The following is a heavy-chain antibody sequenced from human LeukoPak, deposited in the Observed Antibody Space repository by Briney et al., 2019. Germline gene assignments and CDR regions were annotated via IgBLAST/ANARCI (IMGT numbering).Heavy chain of an antibody. D-gene: IGHD2/OR15-2a*01. CDR1: GSYW. J-gene: IGHJ4*02. CDR2: INSDGSWT. CDR3: VSFYETY. V-gene: IGHV3-74*01. Sequence: GGSLRLSCAASGSYWMHWVRQAPGKGLVWVSHINSDGSWTSYADSVKGRFTISKDNAKNTVYLQMNNLRAEDAAVYYCVSFYETYWGRGTLVTVSS.